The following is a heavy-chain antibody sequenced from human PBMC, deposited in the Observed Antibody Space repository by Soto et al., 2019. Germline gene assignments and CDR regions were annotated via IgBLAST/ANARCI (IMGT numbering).Heavy chain of an antibody. V-gene: IGHV3-49*03. CDR3: TTTHYYDSSGYYSRSVTNYYYGMDV. CDR2: IRSKANSDTT. J-gene: IGHJ6*02. CDR1: GFTFGDYA. D-gene: IGHD3-22*01. Sequence: PGGSLRLSCTASGFTFGDYAMSWFRQAPGKGLEWVGFIRSKANSDTTAYAASVKGRFTISRDDSKNTAYLQMNSLKTEDTAVYYCTTTHYYDSSGYYSRSVTNYYYGMDVWGQGTTVTVPS.